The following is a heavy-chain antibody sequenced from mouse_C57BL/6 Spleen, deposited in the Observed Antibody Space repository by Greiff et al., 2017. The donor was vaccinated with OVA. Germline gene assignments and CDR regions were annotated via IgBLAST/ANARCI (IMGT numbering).Heavy chain of an antibody. CDR2: ISDGGSYT. CDR3: ARGDYYGSSYGGFAY. Sequence: EVKLVESGGGLVKPGGSLKLSCAASGFTFSSYAMSWVRQTPEKRLEWVATISDGGSYTYYPDNVKGRFTISRDNAKNNLYLQMSHLKSEDTAMYYCARGDYYGSSYGGFAYWGQGTLVTVSA. V-gene: IGHV5-4*03. D-gene: IGHD1-1*01. CDR1: GFTFSSYA. J-gene: IGHJ3*01.